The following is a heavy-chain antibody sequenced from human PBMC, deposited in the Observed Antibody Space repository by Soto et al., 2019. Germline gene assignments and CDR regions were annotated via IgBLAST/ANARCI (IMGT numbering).Heavy chain of an antibody. CDR1: GGTFSSYT. CDR3: ASLMSSGYYYGMDV. V-gene: IGHV1-69*02. D-gene: IGHD3-10*01. CDR2: IVPILGIA. J-gene: IGHJ6*02. Sequence: ASVKVSCKGSGGTFSSYTISWVRQAPGQGLEWMGRIVPILGIANYAQKFQGRVTITADKSTSTAYMELSSLRSEDTSVYYCASLMSSGYYYGMDVWGQGPRSPSP.